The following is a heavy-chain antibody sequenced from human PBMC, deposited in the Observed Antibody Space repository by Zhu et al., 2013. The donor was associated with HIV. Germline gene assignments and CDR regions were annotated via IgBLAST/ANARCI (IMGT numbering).Heavy chain of an antibody. CDR2: IIPIFGTA. D-gene: IGHD6-6*01. CDR1: GGTFSSYA. CDR3: ARAHYSSSFYALDY. V-gene: IGHV1-69*01. J-gene: IGHJ4*02. Sequence: QVQLVQSGAEVKKPGSSVKVSCKASGGTFSSYAISRVRQAPGQGLEWMGGIIPIFGTANYAQKFQGRVTITADESTSTAYMELSSLRSEDTAVYYCARAHYSSSFYALDYWGQGTLVTVSS.